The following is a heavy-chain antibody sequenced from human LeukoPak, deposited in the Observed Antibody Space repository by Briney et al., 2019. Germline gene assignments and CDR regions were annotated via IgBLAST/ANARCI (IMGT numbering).Heavy chain of an antibody. CDR1: GGSFSRGDYS. J-gene: IGHJ4*02. V-gene: IGHV4-30-4*01. Sequence: PSKTLSLTCTVSGGSFSRGDYSGSGFGRPQGKGLKWIGYIYYSGSTYYNPSLKSRVTISVDTSKNQFSLKLSSVTAADTAVYYCASYYPQTYYFDYWGQGTLVTVSS. CDR2: IYYSGST. CDR3: ASYYPQTYYFDY. D-gene: IGHD3-10*01.